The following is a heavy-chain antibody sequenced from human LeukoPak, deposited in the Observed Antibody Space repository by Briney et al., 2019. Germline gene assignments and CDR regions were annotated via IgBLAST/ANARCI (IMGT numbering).Heavy chain of an antibody. CDR2: ISSSGSTI. CDR3: ARVQEISQTLDY. Sequence: DPGGSLRLSCAASGFTFSSYEMNWVRQAPGKGLEWVSYISSSGSTIYYADSVKGRFTISRDNAKNSLYLQMNSLRAEDTAVYYCARVQEISQTLDYWGQGTLVTVSS. CDR1: GFTFSSYE. J-gene: IGHJ4*02. V-gene: IGHV3-48*03.